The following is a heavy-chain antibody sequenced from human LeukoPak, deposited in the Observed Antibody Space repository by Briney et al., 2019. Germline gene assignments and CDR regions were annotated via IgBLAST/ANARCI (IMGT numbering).Heavy chain of an antibody. CDR3: ARSVYDWNPRYYMDV. CDR1: GGSIHSYY. D-gene: IGHD1-20*01. V-gene: IGHV4-59*01. CDR2: IYHNGGS. Sequence: SDTLSLTCSVSGGSIHSYYWTWIRQPPGKGLEWIGYIYHNGGSSYNPSLKSRVTLSIDTSKKNSSLKLTSVTAADTAVYYCARSVYDWNPRYYMDVWGEGTTVTVSS. J-gene: IGHJ6*03.